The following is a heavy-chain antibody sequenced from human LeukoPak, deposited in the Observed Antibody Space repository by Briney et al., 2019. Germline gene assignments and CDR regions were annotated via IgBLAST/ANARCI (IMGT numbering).Heavy chain of an antibody. Sequence: ASVKVSCKASGYTFTSYGISWVRQAPGQGLEWMGWISAYNGNTHYAQKLQGRVTMTTDTSTSTAYMELRSLRSDDTAVYYCARVYCSSTSCRKDDAFDIWGQGTMVTVSS. V-gene: IGHV1-18*01. J-gene: IGHJ3*02. CDR3: ARVYCSSTSCRKDDAFDI. D-gene: IGHD2-2*01. CDR2: ISAYNGNT. CDR1: GYTFTSYG.